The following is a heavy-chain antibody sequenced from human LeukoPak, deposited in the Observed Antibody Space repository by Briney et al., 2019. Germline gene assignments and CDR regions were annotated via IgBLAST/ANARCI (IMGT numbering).Heavy chain of an antibody. J-gene: IGHJ4*02. V-gene: IGHV1-18*04. CDR1: GYTFTGYY. Sequence: ASVKVSCKASGYTFTGYYMHWVRQAPGQGLEWMGWISAYNGNTNYAQKLQGRVTMTTDTSTSTAYMELRSLRSDDTAVYYCARGAFEWELLPLDYWGQGTLVTVSS. CDR3: ARGAFEWELLPLDY. CDR2: ISAYNGNT. D-gene: IGHD1-26*01.